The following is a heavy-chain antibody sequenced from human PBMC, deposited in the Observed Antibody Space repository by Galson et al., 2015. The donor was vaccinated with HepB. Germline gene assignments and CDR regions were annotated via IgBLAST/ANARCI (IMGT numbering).Heavy chain of an antibody. V-gene: IGHV1-3*01. Sequence: SVKVSCKASGYTFTSYAMHWVRQAPGQRLEWMGWINAGNGNTKYSQKFQGRVTITRDTSASTAYMELSSLRSEDTAVYYCARDRLAASRRGGNWFDPWCQGTLVTVSS. J-gene: IGHJ5*02. CDR2: INAGNGNT. CDR1: GYTFTSYA. D-gene: IGHD2-15*01. CDR3: ARDRLAASRRGGNWFDP.